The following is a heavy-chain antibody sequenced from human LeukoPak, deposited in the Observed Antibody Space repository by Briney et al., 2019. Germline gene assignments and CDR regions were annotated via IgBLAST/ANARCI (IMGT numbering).Heavy chain of an antibody. CDR3: ARHFTTGRIDH. V-gene: IGHV3-30-3*01. Sequence: PGGSLRLSCAASVFILSAYVMHWVPQPPGKGLEWLAVISRDGSIKYHADSVRGRFTISRDNSHNTLYLQMNSLRAEDTAVYYCARHFTTGRIDHWGQGNLVTVSS. D-gene: IGHD3-9*01. J-gene: IGHJ4*02. CDR1: VFILSAYV. CDR2: ISRDGSIK.